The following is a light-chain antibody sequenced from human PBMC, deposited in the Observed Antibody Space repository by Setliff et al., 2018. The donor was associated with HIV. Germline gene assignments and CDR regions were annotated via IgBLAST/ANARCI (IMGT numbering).Light chain of an antibody. J-gene: IGLJ1*01. V-gene: IGLV2-11*01. CDR3: CSYAGSYTHYV. Sequence: ALTQPRSVSGSPGQSVTISCTGTSSDVGGYKYVSWYQHHPGKAPKLMIYDVSKRPSGVPDRFSGSKSGNTASLAISGLQAEDEADYYCCSYAGSYTHYVFGTGTKVTVL. CDR1: SSDVGGYKY. CDR2: DVS.